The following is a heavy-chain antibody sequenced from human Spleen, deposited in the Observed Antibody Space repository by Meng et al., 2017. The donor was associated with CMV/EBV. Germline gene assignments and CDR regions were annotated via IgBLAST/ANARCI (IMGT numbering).Heavy chain of an antibody. J-gene: IGHJ4*02. V-gene: IGHV4-34*01. CDR3: ARGALMEYSSSSAAGGDY. D-gene: IGHD6-6*01. CDR1: SFSGYY. CDR2: INHSGST. Sequence: SFSGYYWSWIRQPPGKGLEWIGEINHSGSTNYNPSLKSRVTISVDTSKNQFSLKLSSVTAADTAVYYCARGALMEYSSSSAAGGDYWGQGTLVTVSS.